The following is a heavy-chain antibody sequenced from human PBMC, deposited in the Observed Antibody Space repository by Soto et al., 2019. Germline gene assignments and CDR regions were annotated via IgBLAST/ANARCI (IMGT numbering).Heavy chain of an antibody. Sequence: ASVKVSCKASGYTFTSYGISWVRQAPGQGLEWMGWISAYNGNTNYAQKLQGRVTMTTDTSTSTAYMELRSLRSDDTAVYYCARWKYSNCLGYYYDGMYFWGQGTTVTGSS. CDR3: ARWKYSNCLGYYYDGMYF. D-gene: IGHD3-16*01. V-gene: IGHV1-18*01. CDR1: GYTFTSYG. J-gene: IGHJ6*02. CDR2: ISAYNGNT.